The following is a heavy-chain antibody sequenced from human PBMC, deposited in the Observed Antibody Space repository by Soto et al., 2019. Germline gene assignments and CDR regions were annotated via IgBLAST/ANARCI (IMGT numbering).Heavy chain of an antibody. CDR3: ARENRSYCSGRYYYYYGMDV. CDR1: GGSISSSNW. CDR2: IYHSGST. J-gene: IGHJ6*02. Sequence: PSETLSLTCAVSGGSISSSNWWSWVRQPPGKGLEWIGEIYHSGSTNYNPSLKSRVTISVDKSKNQFSLKLSSVTAADTAVYYCARENRSYCSGRYYYYYGMDVCGQGPTVTVSS. D-gene: IGHD3-10*01. V-gene: IGHV4-4*02.